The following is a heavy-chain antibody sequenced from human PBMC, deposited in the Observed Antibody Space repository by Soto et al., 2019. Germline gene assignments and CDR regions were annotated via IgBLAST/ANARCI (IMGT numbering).Heavy chain of an antibody. V-gene: IGHV4-34*01. CDR3: ARGLRYYDFWSGYSSYYYFDY. CDR1: GGSFSGYY. J-gene: IGHJ4*02. D-gene: IGHD3-3*01. Sequence: SETLSLTCAVYGGSFSGYYWSWIRQPPGKGLEWIGEINHSGSTNYNPSLKSRVTISVDTSKNQFSLKLSSVTAADTAVYYCARGLRYYDFWSGYSSYYYFDYWGQGTLVTVSS. CDR2: INHSGST.